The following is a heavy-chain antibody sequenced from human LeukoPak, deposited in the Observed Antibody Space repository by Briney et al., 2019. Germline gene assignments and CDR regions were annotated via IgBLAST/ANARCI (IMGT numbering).Heavy chain of an antibody. CDR2: ISGSGGST. Sequence: PGGSLRLSCAASGFTFSSYSMNWVRQAPGKGLEWVSAISGSGGSTYYADSVKGRFTISRDNSKNTLYLQMNSLRAEDTAVYYCAKDIVVVPAYYFDYWGQGTLVTVSS. D-gene: IGHD2-2*01. CDR1: GFTFSSYS. V-gene: IGHV3-23*01. J-gene: IGHJ4*02. CDR3: AKDIVVVPAYYFDY.